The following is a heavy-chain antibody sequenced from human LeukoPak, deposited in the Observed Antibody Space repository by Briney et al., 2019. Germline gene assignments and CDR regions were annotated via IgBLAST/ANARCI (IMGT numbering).Heavy chain of an antibody. J-gene: IGHJ5*02. CDR1: GVSISSYY. CDR3: ARERYYYDSSGTRWFDP. V-gene: IGHV4-59*01. D-gene: IGHD3-22*01. CDR2: IYYSGST. Sequence: SETLSLTCTVSGVSISSYYWSWIRQPLGKGLEWIGYIYYSGSTNYNPSLKSRVTISVDTSKNQFSLKLSSVTAADTAVYYCARERYYYDSSGTRWFDPWGQGTLVTVSS.